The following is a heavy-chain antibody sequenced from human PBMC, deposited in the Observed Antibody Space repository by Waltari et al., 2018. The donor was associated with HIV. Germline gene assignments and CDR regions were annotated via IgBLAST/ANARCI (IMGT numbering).Heavy chain of an antibody. CDR3: ARQPSYYDFWSGYYYGLGYYYYYGMDV. J-gene: IGHJ6*02. Sequence: QLQLQESGPGLVKPSETLSLTCTVSGGSISSSSYYWGWIRQPPGKGLEWIGSIYYSGSTYYNPSLKSRVTISVDTSKNQFSLKLSSVTAADTAVYYCARQPSYYDFWSGYYYGLGYYYYYGMDVWGQGTTVTVSS. V-gene: IGHV4-39*01. CDR1: GGSISSSSYY. CDR2: IYYSGST. D-gene: IGHD3-3*01.